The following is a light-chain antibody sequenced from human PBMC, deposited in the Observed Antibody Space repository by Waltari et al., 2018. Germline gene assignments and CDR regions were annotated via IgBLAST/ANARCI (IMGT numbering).Light chain of an antibody. V-gene: IGKV1-5*03. CDR2: KAS. J-gene: IGKJ1*01. CDR1: QSISSW. CDR3: QQYNSYLGWT. Sequence: DIQMTQSPSTLSASVGDRVTITCRASQSISSWLAWYQQKPGKAPKLLIYKASSLESAVPSRFSGSGSGTEFTLTISSLQPDDFATYYCQQYNSYLGWTFGQGTKVEIK.